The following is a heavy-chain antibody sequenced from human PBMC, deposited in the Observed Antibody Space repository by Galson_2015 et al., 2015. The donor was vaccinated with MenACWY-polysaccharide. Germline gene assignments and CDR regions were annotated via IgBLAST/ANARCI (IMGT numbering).Heavy chain of an antibody. CDR2: IQYDGSKI. V-gene: IGHV3-33*01. CDR1: GSRFSHSG. D-gene: IGHD6-13*01. J-gene: IGHJ3*01. Sequence: SLRLSCAASGSRFSHSGMHWVRQAPGKGLEWVAVIQYDGSKIVYADSVKGRFTISRDNSKNTLFLEMNSLGGEDTAVYYCARKGSRIVFHAFDPWGQGTMVTVSS. CDR3: ARKGSRIVFHAFDP.